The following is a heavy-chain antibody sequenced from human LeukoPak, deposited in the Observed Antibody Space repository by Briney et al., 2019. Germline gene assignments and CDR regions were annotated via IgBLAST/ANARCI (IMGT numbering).Heavy chain of an antibody. CDR1: GGTFSSYA. D-gene: IGHD5-12*01. Sequence: ASVKVSCKASGGTFSSYAISWVRQAPGQGLEWMGIINPSGGSTSYAQKFQGRAAMTRDTSTSTVYMELSSLRSEDTAVYYCARDSGYDQFDYWGQGTLVTVSS. CDR3: ARDSGYDQFDY. V-gene: IGHV1-46*03. J-gene: IGHJ4*02. CDR2: INPSGGST.